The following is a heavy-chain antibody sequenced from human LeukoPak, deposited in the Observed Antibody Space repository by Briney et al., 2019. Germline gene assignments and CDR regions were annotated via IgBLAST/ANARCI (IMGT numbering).Heavy chain of an antibody. CDR3: ARVLRYFVGDYYFDY. J-gene: IGHJ4*02. CDR2: IIPIFGTA. Sequence: SVKVSCKASGGTFSGYAIGWVRQAPGQGLEWMGGIIPIFGTANYAQKFQGRVTITADESTSTAYMELSSLRSEDTAVYYCARVLRYFVGDYYFDYWGQGTLVTVSS. CDR1: GGTFSGYA. V-gene: IGHV1-69*01. D-gene: IGHD3-9*01.